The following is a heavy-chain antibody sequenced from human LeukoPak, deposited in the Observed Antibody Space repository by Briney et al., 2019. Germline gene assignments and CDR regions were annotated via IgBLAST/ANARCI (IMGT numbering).Heavy chain of an antibody. V-gene: IGHV4-4*07. J-gene: IGHJ4*02. CDR3: AREGSATARPFVSNDY. Sequence: PSETLSLTCTVSGGSISTYHWSWIRQPAGKGLEWIGRIHTSGNSDYNPSLKSRVTMSVDTSKNQFSLKVRSVTAADTAVYYCAREGSATARPFVSNDYWGQGTLVTVSS. D-gene: IGHD6-6*01. CDR2: IHTSGNS. CDR1: GGSISTYH.